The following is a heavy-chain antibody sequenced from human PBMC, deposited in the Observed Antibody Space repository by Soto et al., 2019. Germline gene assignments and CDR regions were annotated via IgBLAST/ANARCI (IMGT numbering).Heavy chain of an antibody. V-gene: IGHV3-7*01. CDR3: ARDFTYYDILTGHNNWFDP. Sequence: VESGGGLVQPGGSLRLSCAASGFTFSSYWMSWVRQAPGKGLEWVANIKQDGSEKYYVDSVKGRFTISRDNAKNSLYLQMNSLRAEDTAVYYCARDFTYYDILTGHNNWFDPWGQGTLVTVSS. D-gene: IGHD3-9*01. J-gene: IGHJ5*02. CDR1: GFTFSSYW. CDR2: IKQDGSEK.